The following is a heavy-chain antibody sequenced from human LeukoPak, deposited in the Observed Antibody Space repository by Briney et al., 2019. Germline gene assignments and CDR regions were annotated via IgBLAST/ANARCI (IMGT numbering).Heavy chain of an antibody. CDR2: IRSKANSYAT. D-gene: IGHD4-17*01. J-gene: IGHJ4*02. CDR1: GFTFSGSA. V-gene: IGHV3-73*01. Sequence: GGSLRLSCAASGFTFSGSAMHWVRQASGKGLEWVGRIRSKANSYATVYAASVKGRFTISRDDSKNTAYLQMNSLKTEDTAVYYCTRPQHDYGDYAYWGQGTLVTVSS. CDR3: TRPQHDYGDYAY.